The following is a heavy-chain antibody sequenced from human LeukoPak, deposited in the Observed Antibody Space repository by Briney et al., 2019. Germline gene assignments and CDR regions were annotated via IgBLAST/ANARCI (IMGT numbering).Heavy chain of an antibody. J-gene: IGHJ3*02. CDR2: INAGNGNT. D-gene: IGHD6-13*01. Sequence: ASVKVSCKASGYTFTSYAMHWVRQAPGQRLEWMGWINAGNGNTKYSQKFQGRVTITRDTSASTAYMELSSLRSEDTAVYYCARNTRGAAAADDPFDIWGQGTMVIVSS. V-gene: IGHV1-3*01. CDR3: ARNTRGAAAADDPFDI. CDR1: GYTFTSYA.